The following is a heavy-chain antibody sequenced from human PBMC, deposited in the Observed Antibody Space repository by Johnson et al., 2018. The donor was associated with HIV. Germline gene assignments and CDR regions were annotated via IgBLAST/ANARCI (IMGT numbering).Heavy chain of an antibody. D-gene: IGHD2/OR15-2a*01. CDR2: ISYDGSNK. V-gene: IGHV3-30*04. CDR1: GFTFSSYA. J-gene: IGHJ3*02. CDR3: AKGRSCDSTLLLGKRGFDM. Sequence: QVQLVESGGGVVQPGGSLRVSSTASGFTFSSYAMHWVRQAPGKGLEWVAVISYDGSNKYYADSVKGRFTISRDSSKNTLYLQMNSLRAEDTAVYYCAKGRSCDSTLLLGKRGFDMWGQGTMFTVSS.